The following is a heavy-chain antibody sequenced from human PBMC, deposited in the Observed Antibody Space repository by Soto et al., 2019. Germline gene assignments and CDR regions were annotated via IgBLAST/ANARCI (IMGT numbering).Heavy chain of an antibody. CDR1: GVSISSSDYY. V-gene: IGHV4-39*03. CDR2: LDYNGVT. CDR3: GKVLVGATRPPDSDH. Sequence: QVQLQESGPGLVRPSETLSLTCTVSGVSISSSDYYWAWIRQPPGKGLEWIGSLDYNGVTYSNPSPKGQITMPKNPSKNTFPLRVTSVTAADKATYYGGKVLVGATRPPDSDHGGQGPHVTVSS. D-gene: IGHD1-26*01. J-gene: IGHJ4*02.